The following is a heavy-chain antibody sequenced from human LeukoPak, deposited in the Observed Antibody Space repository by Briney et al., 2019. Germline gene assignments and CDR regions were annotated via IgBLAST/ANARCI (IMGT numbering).Heavy chain of an antibody. Sequence: GGSLRLSCAASGFTFSRYWMHWVRQAPGKGLVWVSCIKSDGSSTSIADSAKGRFTISRDNAKNTVYLQMNSLRAEDTVVYYCVRDNRSYNFDYWGQGTLVTVSS. V-gene: IGHV3-74*01. CDR2: IKSDGSST. J-gene: IGHJ4*02. CDR3: VRDNRSYNFDY. CDR1: GFTFSRYW. D-gene: IGHD1-26*01.